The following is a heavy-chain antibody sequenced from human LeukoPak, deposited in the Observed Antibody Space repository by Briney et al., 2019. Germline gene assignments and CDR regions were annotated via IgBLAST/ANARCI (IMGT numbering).Heavy chain of an antibody. CDR1: GYSFTSYW. Sequence: GESLEISCKGSGYSFTSYWIHWVRQMPGKGLGSMGIIYPDAYDTKYSASFQGQVTISANKSISTAYLQWSSLKASDTAMYFCARRVYCSGGPCYDGSLVYWGQGTLVTVSS. J-gene: IGHJ4*02. CDR2: IYPDAYDT. V-gene: IGHV5-51*01. D-gene: IGHD2-15*01. CDR3: ARRVYCSGGPCYDGSLVY.